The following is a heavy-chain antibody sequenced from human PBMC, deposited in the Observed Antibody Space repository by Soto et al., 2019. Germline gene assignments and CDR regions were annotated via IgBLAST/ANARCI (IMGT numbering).Heavy chain of an antibody. Sequence: QVQLVQSGAEVKNPGTSVKVSCKTSGYTFTSAGISWVRQAPGQGLEWMGWISAYNGNTKYAQKVQGRVTMTTDTSTSTAYMELRSLTSADTAVHYCARDLDGSGSYYTDYWGQATLVTVSA. CDR2: ISAYNGNT. V-gene: IGHV1-18*01. CDR3: ARDLDGSGSYYTDY. J-gene: IGHJ4*02. CDR1: GYTFTSAG. D-gene: IGHD3-10*01.